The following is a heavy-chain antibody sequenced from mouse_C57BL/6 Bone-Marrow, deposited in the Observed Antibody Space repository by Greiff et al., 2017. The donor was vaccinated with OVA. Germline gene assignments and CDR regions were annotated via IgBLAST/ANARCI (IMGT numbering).Heavy chain of an antibody. CDR2: ISDGGSYT. V-gene: IGHV5-4*01. J-gene: IGHJ2*01. D-gene: IGHD1-1*01. CDR1: GFTFSSYA. Sequence: EVQRVESGGGLVKPGGSLKLSCAASGFTFSSYAMSWVRQTPEKRLEWVATISDGGSYTYYPDNVKGRFTISRDNAKHNLYLQMSHLKSEDTAMYYCASLRFDYWGQGTTLTVSS. CDR3: ASLRFDY.